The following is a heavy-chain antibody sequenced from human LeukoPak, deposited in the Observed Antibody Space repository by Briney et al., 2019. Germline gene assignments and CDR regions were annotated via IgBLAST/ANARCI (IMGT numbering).Heavy chain of an antibody. CDR3: ARGSIPPDY. CDR1: RFTFSSYE. Sequence: PGGSLRLACVASRFTFSSYEFNWVRQAPGKGLDWVAFISSSGTTIYYTDSVKGRFIISRDNSKNSLYLQMNSLRAEDTALYYCARGSIPPDYWGQGTLVTVSS. D-gene: IGHD2-21*01. J-gene: IGHJ4*02. V-gene: IGHV3-48*03. CDR2: ISSSGTTI.